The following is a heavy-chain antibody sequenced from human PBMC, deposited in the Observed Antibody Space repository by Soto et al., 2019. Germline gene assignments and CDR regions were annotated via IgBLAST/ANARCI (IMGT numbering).Heavy chain of an antibody. CDR1: GGTFSSYS. D-gene: IGHD1-26*01. CDR2: IIPIFGTA. V-gene: IGHV1-69*01. J-gene: IGHJ4*02. Sequence: QVQLVQSGAEVKKPGSSVKVSCKASGGTFSSYSINWVRQAPGQGLEWMGEIIPIFGTANYAQKCQGRVTITAGESTSTAYMELSSLRSEDTAGYYCARDGGSHSGGIDYWGQGTLVTVSS. CDR3: ARDGGSHSGGIDY.